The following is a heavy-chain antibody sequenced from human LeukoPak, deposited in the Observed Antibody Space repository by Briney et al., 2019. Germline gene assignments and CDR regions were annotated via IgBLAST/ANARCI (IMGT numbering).Heavy chain of an antibody. D-gene: IGHD2-2*01. V-gene: IGHV3-30*18. Sequence: GRSLRLSCAASGFTFSSYGMHWVRQAPGKGLEWVAVISYDGSNKYYADSVKGRFTISRDNSKNTLYLQMNSLRAEDTAVYYCAKDHCSSTSCPNYWGQGTLVTVSS. J-gene: IGHJ4*02. CDR1: GFTFSSYG. CDR3: AKDHCSSTSCPNY. CDR2: ISYDGSNK.